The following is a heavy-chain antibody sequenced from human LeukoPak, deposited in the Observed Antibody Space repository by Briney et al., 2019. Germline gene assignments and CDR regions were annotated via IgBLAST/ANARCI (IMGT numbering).Heavy chain of an antibody. CDR2: IYTSGST. V-gene: IGHV4-4*07. CDR3: ARGNLRFLEWLSPKADYYGMDV. J-gene: IGHJ6*02. CDR1: GGSISSYY. Sequence: PSETLSLTCTVSGGSISSYYWSWIRQPAGKGLEWIGRIYTSGSTNYNPSLKSRVTMSVDTSKNQFSLKLSSVTAADTAVYYCARGNLRFLEWLSPKADYYGMDVWGQGTTVTVSS. D-gene: IGHD3-3*01.